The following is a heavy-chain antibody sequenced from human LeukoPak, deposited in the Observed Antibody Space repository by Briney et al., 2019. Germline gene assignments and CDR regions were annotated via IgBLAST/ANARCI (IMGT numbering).Heavy chain of an antibody. V-gene: IGHV4-59*03. Sequence: SETLSLTCTVSGASISTSYWYWIRQPPGKGLEWIGYIHYSGDINYNPSLKSRVTISAYTSKNQLSLKLSSVTAADTAVYYCAKRSMVRGVIIKDAFDIWGQGTMVTVSS. D-gene: IGHD3-10*01. CDR3: AKRSMVRGVIIKDAFDI. CDR1: GASISTSY. CDR2: IHYSGDI. J-gene: IGHJ3*02.